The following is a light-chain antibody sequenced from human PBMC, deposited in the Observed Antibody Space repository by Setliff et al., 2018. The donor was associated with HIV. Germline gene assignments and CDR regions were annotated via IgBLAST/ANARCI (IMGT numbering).Light chain of an antibody. CDR3: TSYTTSSTLV. CDR1: RSDIGAYSY. V-gene: IGLV2-14*01. Sequence: LTQPASVSGSPGQSITISCTGSRSDIGAYSYVSWYQHHPGKVPKLIISEVNKRPSGVSARFSGSRTGNTASLTISGLQAEDESDYYCTSYTTSSTLVFGGGTKVTV. CDR2: EVN. J-gene: IGLJ2*01.